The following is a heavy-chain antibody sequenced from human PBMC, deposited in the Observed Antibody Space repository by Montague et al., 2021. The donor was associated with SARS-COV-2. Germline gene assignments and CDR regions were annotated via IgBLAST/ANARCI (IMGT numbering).Heavy chain of an antibody. Sequence: SETLSLTCAVHGGSFSTYSWNWIRQPPGKGLEWIGEIHHGGSTNYNPSLKIRVTISADTSKNQFSLKLTSVAAADTAVYYCARLRDGVVPSPILGVGPYYSYYYMDVWGRGTTVTVSS. CDR3: ARLRDGVVPSPILGVGPYYSYYYMDV. D-gene: IGHD3-10*01. V-gene: IGHV4-34*01. CDR1: GGSFSTYS. CDR2: IHHGGST. J-gene: IGHJ6*03.